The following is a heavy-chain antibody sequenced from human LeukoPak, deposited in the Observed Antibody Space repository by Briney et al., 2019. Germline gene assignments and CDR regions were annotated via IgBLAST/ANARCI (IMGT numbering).Heavy chain of an antibody. CDR2: IYYSGST. Sequence: SGTLSLTCTVSGGSISSFYWSWTRQPPGKGLEWIGYIYYSGSTNYNPSLKSRVTISVDTTQNQFSLKLSSVTAADTAVYYCARHDYGSGSYYNTGFDYWGQGTLVTVSS. D-gene: IGHD3-10*01. CDR1: GGSISSFY. V-gene: IGHV4-59*08. J-gene: IGHJ4*02. CDR3: ARHDYGSGSYYNTGFDY.